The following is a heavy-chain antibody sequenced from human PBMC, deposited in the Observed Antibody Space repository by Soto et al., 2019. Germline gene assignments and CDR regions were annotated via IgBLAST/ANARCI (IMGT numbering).Heavy chain of an antibody. D-gene: IGHD1-1*01. CDR3: ARAISFVESRTLDY. CDR1: GGSFSGYY. CDR2: INHSGST. V-gene: IGHV4-34*01. J-gene: IGHJ4*02. Sequence: SETLSLTCAVYGGSFSGYYWSWIRQPPGKGLEWIGEINHSGSTNYNPSLKSRVTISVDTSKNQFSLKLSSVTAADTAVYYCARAISFVESRTLDYWGQGTLVTVSS.